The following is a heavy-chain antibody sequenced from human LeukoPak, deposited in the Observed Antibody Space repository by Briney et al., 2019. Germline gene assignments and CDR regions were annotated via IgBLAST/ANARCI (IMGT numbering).Heavy chain of an antibody. D-gene: IGHD5-12*01. J-gene: IGHJ3*02. CDR1: GFIFSDYV. V-gene: IGHV3-30*02. CDR2: IRYDGSHK. CDR3: AKTLDHVDIVATKTFDI. Sequence: GGSLRLSCAASGFIFSDYVMNWLRQAPGRGLEWVAYIRYDGSHKYYIDSVKGRFTISRDNSKNTLYLQMNSLRAEDTAVYYCAKTLDHVDIVATKTFDIWGQGTMVTVSS.